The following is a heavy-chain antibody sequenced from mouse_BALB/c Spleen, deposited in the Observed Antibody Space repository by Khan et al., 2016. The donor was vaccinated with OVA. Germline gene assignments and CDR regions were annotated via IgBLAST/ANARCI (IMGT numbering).Heavy chain of an antibody. CDR1: GHTFTKYG. Sequence: QIQLVQSGPELKKPGETVKISCKASGHTFTKYGMNWVKQAPGKGLKWMGWINIYTGEPTYADDFNGRFAFSLETSARTAYLQINNLKNEDTATYFCARPPYFSYVMDNWGQGTSVTVSS. CDR3: ARPPYFSYVMDN. J-gene: IGHJ4*01. V-gene: IGHV9-3-1*01. D-gene: IGHD2-10*01. CDR2: INIYTGEP.